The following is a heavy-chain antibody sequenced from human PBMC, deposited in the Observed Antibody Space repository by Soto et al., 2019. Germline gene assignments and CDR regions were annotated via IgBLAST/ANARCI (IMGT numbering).Heavy chain of an antibody. CDR1: GGTFSSYA. V-gene: IGHV1-69*01. CDR2: IIPIFGTA. D-gene: IGHD3-10*01. CDR3: ARGGGSGSYYKDYYYGMDV. J-gene: IGHJ6*02. Sequence: QVQLVQSGAEVKKPGSSVKVSCKASGGTFSSYAISWVRQAPGQGLEWMGGIIPIFGTANYAQKFQGRVTITGDESTSTAYMERSSLRSEDTAVYYCARGGGSGSYYKDYYYGMDVWGQGTTVTVSS.